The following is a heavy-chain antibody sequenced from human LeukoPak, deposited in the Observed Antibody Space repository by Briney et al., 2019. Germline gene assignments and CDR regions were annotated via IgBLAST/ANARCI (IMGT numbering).Heavy chain of an antibody. V-gene: IGHV1-8*01. J-gene: IGHJ4*02. CDR1: GYTFTSYD. CDR2: MNPNSGNT. CDR3: ARCSPSGYDFIDY. Sequence: GASVKVSCKDSGYTFTSYDINWVGQATGQGREWMGWMNPNSGNTGYAQKFQDRVTMTRNTSISTAYMELSSLRSEDTAVYYCARCSPSGYDFIDYWGQGTLVTVSS. D-gene: IGHD5-12*01.